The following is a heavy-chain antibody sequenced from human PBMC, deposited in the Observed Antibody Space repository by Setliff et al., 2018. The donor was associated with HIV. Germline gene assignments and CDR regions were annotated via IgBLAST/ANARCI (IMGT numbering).Heavy chain of an antibody. CDR3: ARGREVIRDTYYSYFYMDV. V-gene: IGHV4-34*01. J-gene: IGHJ6*04. Sequence: SETLSLTCAVYGETFNGYFWTWIRQSPGKGLEWIGELNHSGNINQNPSLRSGLTLSVDTSKNQFSLTLNSVTAADTAVYYRARGREVIRDTYYSYFYMDVWSRGTPVTVSS. D-gene: IGHD3-22*01. CDR2: LNHSGNI. CDR1: GETFNGYF.